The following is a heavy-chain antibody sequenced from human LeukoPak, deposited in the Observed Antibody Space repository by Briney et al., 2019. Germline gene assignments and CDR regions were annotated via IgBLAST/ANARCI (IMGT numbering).Heavy chain of an antibody. V-gene: IGHV1-2*02. J-gene: IGHJ4*02. CDR3: SRILGHWSSTRCYSGILGS. Sequence: ASVKVSCKASGYTFTGYYMHWLRQAPGQGLGWRGWIKPNSGGTNYAQKIQGRVTMTREKAISTAYMELSRLRSVDTAVYSFSRILGHWSSTRCYSGILGSLGQGTLVTVSS. CDR2: IKPNSGGT. CDR1: GYTFTGYY. D-gene: IGHD2-2*01.